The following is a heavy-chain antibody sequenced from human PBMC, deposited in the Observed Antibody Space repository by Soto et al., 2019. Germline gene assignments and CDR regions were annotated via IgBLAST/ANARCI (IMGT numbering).Heavy chain of an antibody. CDR3: ARPGYDFWSGYHPEYYNYGMDV. CDR1: GGSISSSSYY. CDR2: IYYSGST. Sequence: PSETLSLTCTVSGGSISSSSYYWGWIRQPPGKGMEWIGSIYYSGSTYYNPSLKSRVTISVDTSKNHFSLKLSSVPAADTAVYYCARPGYDFWSGYHPEYYNYGMDVWAKGPRSPSP. D-gene: IGHD3-3*01. V-gene: IGHV4-39*01. J-gene: IGHJ6*02.